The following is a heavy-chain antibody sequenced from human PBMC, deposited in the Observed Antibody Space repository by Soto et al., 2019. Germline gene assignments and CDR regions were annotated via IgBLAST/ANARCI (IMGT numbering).Heavy chain of an antibody. CDR2: TYFRSKWYN. CDR1: GDSVSSNTAS. CDR3: AKGDNLGPKTGYAFDP. J-gene: IGHJ5*02. V-gene: IGHV6-1*01. Sequence: SQTLSLTCATSGDSVSSNTASWNWIRQSPSRGLEWLGRTYFRSKWYNDYAVSVKSRIIINPDTSNNQFSLQLNSVTPEDTAVYFCAKGDNLGPKTGYAFDPWGQG. D-gene: IGHD5-12*01.